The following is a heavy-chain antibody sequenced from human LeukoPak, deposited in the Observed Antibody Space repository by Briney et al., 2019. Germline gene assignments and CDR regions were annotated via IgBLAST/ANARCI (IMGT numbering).Heavy chain of an antibody. J-gene: IGHJ4*02. CDR3: ARDAGLGNQGIDY. D-gene: IGHD3/OR15-3a*01. Sequence: SVKVSCKASGYTFTSYGISWVRQAPGQGLEWMGGIIPIFGTANYAQKFQGRVTITADESTSTAYMELSSLRSEDTAVYYCARDAGLGNQGIDYWGQGTLVTVSS. CDR2: IIPIFGTA. CDR1: GYTFTSYG. V-gene: IGHV1-69*13.